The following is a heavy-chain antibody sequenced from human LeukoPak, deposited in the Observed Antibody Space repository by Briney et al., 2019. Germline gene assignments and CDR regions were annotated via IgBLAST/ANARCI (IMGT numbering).Heavy chain of an antibody. CDR3: ARGSSSGSYYVNKYYFDY. D-gene: IGHD1-26*01. CDR1: GGTFSSYA. J-gene: IGHJ4*02. V-gene: IGHV1-69*05. CDR2: IIPIFGTA. Sequence: ASVKVSCKASGGTFSSYAISWVRQAPGQGLEWMGGIIPIFGTANYAQKFQGRVTMTRDTSISTAYMELSRLRSDDTAVYYCARGSSSGSYYVNKYYFDYWGQGTLVTVSS.